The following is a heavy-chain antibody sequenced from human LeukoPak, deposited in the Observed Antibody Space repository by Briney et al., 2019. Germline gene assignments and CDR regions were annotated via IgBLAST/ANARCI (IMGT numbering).Heavy chain of an antibody. J-gene: IGHJ5*02. CDR1: GYTFTSYG. Sequence: ASVKVSCKASGYTFTSYGTTWVRQAPGQGLEWMGWISAYNGNTNYAQKLQGRVTMTTDTSTSTAYMELRSLRSDDTAVYYCASMIAAAGRDWFDPWGQGTLVTVSS. V-gene: IGHV1-18*01. CDR3: ASMIAAAGRDWFDP. D-gene: IGHD6-13*01. CDR2: ISAYNGNT.